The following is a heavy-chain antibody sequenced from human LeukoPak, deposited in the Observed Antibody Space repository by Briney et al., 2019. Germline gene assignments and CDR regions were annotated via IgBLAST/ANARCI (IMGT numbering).Heavy chain of an antibody. CDR3: AKDNFFWGSSPYYFDY. CDR1: GFTFSSYG. V-gene: IGHV3-30*02. D-gene: IGHD6-13*01. Sequence: GGSLRLSCAASGFTFSSYGMHWVRQAPGKGLEWVAFIRYDGSNKYYADSVKGRFTISRDNSKNTLYLQMNSLRAEDTAVYYCAKDNFFWGSSPYYFDYWGQGTLVTVSS. J-gene: IGHJ4*02. CDR2: IRYDGSNK.